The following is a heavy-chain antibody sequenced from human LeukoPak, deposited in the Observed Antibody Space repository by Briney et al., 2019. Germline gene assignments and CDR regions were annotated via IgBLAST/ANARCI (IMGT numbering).Heavy chain of an antibody. CDR1: GGSISSYY. D-gene: IGHD6-13*01. CDR3: AREGIAAAGNWFDP. CDR2: IYISGST. V-gene: IGHV4-4*07. J-gene: IGHJ5*02. Sequence: SETLSLTCTVSGGSISSYYWSWIRQPAGKGLEWIGRIYISGSTNYTPSLKSRVTLSVDTSTNQFSLKLSSVTAADGAVYYCAREGIAAAGNWFDPWGQGTLVTVSS.